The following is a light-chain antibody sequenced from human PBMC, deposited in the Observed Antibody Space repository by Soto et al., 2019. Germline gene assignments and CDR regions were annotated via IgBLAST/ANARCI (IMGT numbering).Light chain of an antibody. CDR2: KAS. V-gene: IGKV1-5*03. CDR1: QSISSW. J-gene: IGKJ2*01. CDR3: QQYNDYPYT. Sequence: DIQVTQSPSTLSASVGDRVTITCRASQSISSWLAWYQQKPGKAPKRLIYKASNLESVVPSRFSGSGTGTEFTLTISSLQPDDFATYYCQQYNDYPYTFGQGTKLEIK.